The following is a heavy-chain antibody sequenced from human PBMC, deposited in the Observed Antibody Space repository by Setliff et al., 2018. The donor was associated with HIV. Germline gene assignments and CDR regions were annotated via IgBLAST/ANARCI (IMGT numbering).Heavy chain of an antibody. CDR3: AREGNRKSFDY. V-gene: IGHV3-7*01. Sequence: GGSLRLSCAASGFTFSRYWMSWVRQAPGKGLEWVANIKQDGSEKYYVDSVKGRFTISRDNAKNSLYLQMNSLRAEDTAVYYCAREGNRKSFDYWGQGTLVTVSS. CDR1: GFTFSRYW. J-gene: IGHJ4*02. CDR2: IKQDGSEK.